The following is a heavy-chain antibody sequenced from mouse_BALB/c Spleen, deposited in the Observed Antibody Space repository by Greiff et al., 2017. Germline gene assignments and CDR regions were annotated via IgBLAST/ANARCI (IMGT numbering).Heavy chain of an antibody. CDR1: GFTFSSFG. V-gene: IGHV5-17*02. CDR3: AREGWDAYFDV. J-gene: IGHJ1*01. D-gene: IGHD4-1*01. Sequence: EVKLVESGGGLVQPGGSRKLSCAASGFTFSSFGMHWVRQAPEKGLEWVAYISSGSSTIYYADTVKGRFTISRDNPKNTLFLQMTSLRSEDTAMYYCAREGWDAYFDVWGAGTTVTVSS. CDR2: ISSGSSTI.